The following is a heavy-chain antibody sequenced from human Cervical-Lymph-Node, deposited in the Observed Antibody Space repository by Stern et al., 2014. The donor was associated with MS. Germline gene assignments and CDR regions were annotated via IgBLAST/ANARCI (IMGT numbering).Heavy chain of an antibody. V-gene: IGHV1-18*01. CDR3: GRKKRQVFDY. J-gene: IGHJ4*02. CDR1: GYTFTTYG. Sequence: QVQLVQSGTEVKKPGASVLVSCKASGYTFTTYGITWVRQAPGQGLEWMGWISADSGNTKYAQRSRKRVTVTRDTPRGTASREVGSLRSEATAVYYGGRKKRQVFDYWGQGTQVTVPS. CDR2: ISADSGNT.